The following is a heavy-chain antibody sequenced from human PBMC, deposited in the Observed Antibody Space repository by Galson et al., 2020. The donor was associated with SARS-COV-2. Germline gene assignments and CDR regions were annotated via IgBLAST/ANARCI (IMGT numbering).Heavy chain of an antibody. D-gene: IGHD3-22*01. CDR1: GFTFSSYG. J-gene: IGHJ4*02. Sequence: GESLKISCAASGFTFSSYGMNWVRQAPGKGLEWVAAISGSGGNTYYADSVKGRFTISRDNPKNTLYLQMNSLRAEDTALYYCAKVYDVTMVVAAAFDYCGQGTLLTVSS. CDR3: AKVYDVTMVVAAAFDY. CDR2: ISGSGGNT. V-gene: IGHV3-23*01.